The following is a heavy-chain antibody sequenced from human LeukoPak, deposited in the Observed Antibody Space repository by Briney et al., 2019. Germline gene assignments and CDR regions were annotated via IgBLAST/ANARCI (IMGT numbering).Heavy chain of an antibody. D-gene: IGHD3-9*01. J-gene: IGHJ4*02. V-gene: IGHV4-59*01. CDR1: GGSLSSYY. Sequence: PSETLSLTCTVSGGSLSSYYWTWIRQPPGKGLEWIGYIYYSGSTNYNPSLKSRVTLSVDTSKNQFSLRLSSVTVADTAVYYCARGLKFYDILTAYYTFPYFDYWGQGALVTVSS. CDR2: IYYSGST. CDR3: ARGLKFYDILTAYYTFPYFDY.